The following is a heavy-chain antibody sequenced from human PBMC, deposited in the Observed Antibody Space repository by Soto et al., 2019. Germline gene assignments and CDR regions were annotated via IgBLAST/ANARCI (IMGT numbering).Heavy chain of an antibody. CDR1: GFTFSSYS. J-gene: IGHJ6*02. CDR3: AITMVSRQYYYYGMDV. Sequence: GGSLRLSGAASGFTFSSYSIHWVRQAPCKGLEWVAVIWYDGINKYYADSVKGRFTISRDNSKNTLYLQMNSLRDEDTAVYYCAITMVSRQYYYYGMDVWVQGTRVTVSS. V-gene: IGHV3-33*01. CDR2: IWYDGINK. D-gene: IGHD3-10*01.